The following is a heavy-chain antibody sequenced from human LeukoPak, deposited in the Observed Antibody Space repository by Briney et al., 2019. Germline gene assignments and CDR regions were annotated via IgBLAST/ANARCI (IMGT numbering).Heavy chain of an antibody. CDR1: GYSFTSYW. CDR2: SYPADSDT. CDR3: ARSPYFDY. J-gene: IGHJ4*02. Sequence: GESLRISRKGSGYSFTSYWIRWVRPMPGESLEWMGISYPADSDTRYSPSFQGQVTISADKSISTAYLQWSSLKASDTAMYYCARSPYFDYWGQGTLVTVSS. V-gene: IGHV5-51*01.